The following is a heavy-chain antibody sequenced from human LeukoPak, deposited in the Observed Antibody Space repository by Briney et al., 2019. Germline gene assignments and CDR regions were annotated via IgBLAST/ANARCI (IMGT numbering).Heavy chain of an antibody. J-gene: IGHJ4*02. V-gene: IGHV3-21*06. Sequence: GGSLRLSCAASEFTFSRYSMNWVRQAPGKGLEWVASINSGGTTTRYADSVKGRLTISRDNTQNVLYLQMNGLRADDAAVYYCLRGDSRDFWGQGTLVTVSS. CDR1: EFTFSRYS. CDR2: INSGGTTT. D-gene: IGHD3-22*01. CDR3: LRGDSRDF.